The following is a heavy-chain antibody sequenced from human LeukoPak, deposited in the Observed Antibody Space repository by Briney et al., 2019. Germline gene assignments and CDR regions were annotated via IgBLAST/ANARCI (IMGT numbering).Heavy chain of an antibody. CDR2: INPNSGGT. J-gene: IGHJ5*02. D-gene: IGHD6-13*01. CDR3: ARGLAADSNWFDP. Sequence: ASVKVSCKASGYTFTGYYMHWVRQAPGQGLEWMGRINPNSGGTNYAQKLQGRVTMTTDTSTSTAYMELRSLRSDDTAVYYCARGLAADSNWFDPWGQGTLVTVSS. CDR1: GYTFTGYY. V-gene: IGHV1-2*06.